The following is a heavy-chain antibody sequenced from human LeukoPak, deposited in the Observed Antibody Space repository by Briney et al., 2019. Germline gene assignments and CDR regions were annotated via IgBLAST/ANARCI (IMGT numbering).Heavy chain of an antibody. CDR1: GFTFWSYW. D-gene: IGHD6-19*01. J-gene: IGHJ4*02. CDR2: IKQDGGER. Sequence: GESLRLLCDASGFTFWSYWMCWVRQALGSGMEWVADIKQDGGERDYVDSVKGRFTISRDNAKNQVYLQMNSVSAEDTAVYHCVNKISGWVYWGQGTLVTVSS. CDR3: VNKISGWVY. V-gene: IGHV3-7*01.